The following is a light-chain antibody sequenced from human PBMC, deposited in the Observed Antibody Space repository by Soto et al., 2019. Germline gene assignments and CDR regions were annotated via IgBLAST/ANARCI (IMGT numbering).Light chain of an antibody. CDR1: QSVAPY. J-gene: IGKJ5*01. V-gene: IGKV3-11*01. CDR2: DVS. Sequence: EIILTQSPATLSLSPGERATLSCTAIQSVAPYLLWYQQKPGQAPRLLIYDVSKRATGIPARFSGTGSGSDLTLTISSLRPEDSAVYFCQQRSVWPPITFGQGTRLEIK. CDR3: QQRSVWPPIT.